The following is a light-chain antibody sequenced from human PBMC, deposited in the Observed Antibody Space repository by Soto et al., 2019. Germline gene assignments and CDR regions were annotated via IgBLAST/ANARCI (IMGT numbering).Light chain of an antibody. CDR2: GAS. J-gene: IGKJ3*01. CDR1: QSVSNNY. Sequence: ETVLTQSPGTLSLSPGERATLSCRASQSVSNNYLAWHQQKPGQAPRLLIYGASSRATGIPDRFSGSGSGTDFTLTISSLEPEDFAVYYCQQYTTSPFTFGPGTKVDIK. CDR3: QQYTTSPFT. V-gene: IGKV3-20*01.